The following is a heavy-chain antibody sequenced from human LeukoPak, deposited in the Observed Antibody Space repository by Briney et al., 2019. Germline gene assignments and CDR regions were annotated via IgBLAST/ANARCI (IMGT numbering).Heavy chain of an antibody. Sequence: GGSLRLSCVASGFTFSTYNIHWVRQAPGKGLEWVSTISSSSSNYKYYADSVKGRFTISRDNAKNSLYLQMNSLRAEDTAVYFCAKLGSGWYYGYWGQGTLVTVSS. CDR1: GFTFSTYN. D-gene: IGHD6-19*01. CDR3: AKLGSGWYYGY. CDR2: ISSSSSNYK. V-gene: IGHV3-21*01. J-gene: IGHJ4*02.